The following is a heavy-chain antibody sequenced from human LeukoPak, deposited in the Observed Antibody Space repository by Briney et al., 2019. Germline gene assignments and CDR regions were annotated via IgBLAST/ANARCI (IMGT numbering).Heavy chain of an antibody. CDR1: GGSISSSSYY. D-gene: IGHD5-12*01. CDR3: ARRESYSGYDLLVFDY. V-gene: IGHV4-39*01. J-gene: IGHJ4*02. Sequence: PSETLSLTCTVSGGSISSSSYYWGWIRQPPGKGLEWIGSIYYSGSTYYNPSLKSRVTISVDTSKNQFSLKLSSVTAADTAVYYCARRESYSGYDLLVFDYWGQGTLVTVSS. CDR2: IYYSGST.